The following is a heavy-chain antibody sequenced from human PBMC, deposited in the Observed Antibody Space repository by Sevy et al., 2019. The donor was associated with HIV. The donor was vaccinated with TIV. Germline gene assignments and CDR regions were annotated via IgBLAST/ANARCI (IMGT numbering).Heavy chain of an antibody. V-gene: IGHV3-7*01. CDR3: ATSGGET. CDR1: GFTFSRYW. Sequence: GGSLRLSCAASGFTFSRYWMNWIRQAPGKGLEWVANIKQDGSRKYYVDSVKGRFTISRDNAKNSLYLEMNTLRAEDTAVYYCATSGGETWGQGTLVTVSS. D-gene: IGHD3-16*01. CDR2: IKQDGSRK. J-gene: IGHJ5*02.